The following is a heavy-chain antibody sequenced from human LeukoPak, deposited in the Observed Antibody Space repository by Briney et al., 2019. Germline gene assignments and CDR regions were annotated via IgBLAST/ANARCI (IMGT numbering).Heavy chain of an antibody. CDR3: ARDPGSPVRAFDI. V-gene: IGHV1-69*13. Sequence: ASVKVSCKASRDTFTRCAFSWVRQAPGQGLEWMGGITPIDGTANFGQKFQGRVTITADESTSTAYMELSSLRSEDTAVYYCARDPGSPVRAFDIWGRGTMVTVSS. J-gene: IGHJ3*02. CDR2: ITPIDGTA. CDR1: RDTFTRCA. D-gene: IGHD3-10*01.